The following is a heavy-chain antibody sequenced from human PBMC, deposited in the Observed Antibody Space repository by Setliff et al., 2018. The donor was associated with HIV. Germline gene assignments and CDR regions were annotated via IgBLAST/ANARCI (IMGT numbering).Heavy chain of an antibody. D-gene: IGHD3-16*01. Sequence: VGSLRLSCAASGFTVSDSHMTWVRQAPGKGLEWVSFIYSDGRTYYAESVKGRFTISRDDSKKTLYLQMHSLRVEDTAAYYCAKGVKWLDPWGQGIQVTVSS. CDR3: AKGVKWLDP. CDR2: IYSDGRT. V-gene: IGHV3-53*01. CDR1: GFTVSDSH. J-gene: IGHJ5*02.